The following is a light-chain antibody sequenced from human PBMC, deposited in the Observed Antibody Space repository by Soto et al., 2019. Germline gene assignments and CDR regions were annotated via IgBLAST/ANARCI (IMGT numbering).Light chain of an antibody. CDR2: GTS. V-gene: IGKV3-20*01. J-gene: IGKJ2*01. CDR3: QRYGSSPLYA. CDR1: QTVNTEF. Sequence: EIVLTQSPGTLSLSPGERATFSCRTSQTVNTEFLAWYQQKPGLAPRLLIHGTSNRATGIPDRFSGSGSGKDFPLNISALEPEDFAVYYCQRYGSSPLYAFGQGTKLEI.